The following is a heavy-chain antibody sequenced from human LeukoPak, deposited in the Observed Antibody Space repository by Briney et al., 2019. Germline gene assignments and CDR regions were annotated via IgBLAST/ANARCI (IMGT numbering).Heavy chain of an antibody. D-gene: IGHD5-18*01. J-gene: IGHJ4*02. CDR2: IYHSGST. V-gene: IGHV4-38-2*02. Sequence: PSETLSLTCNVSGYSISSGYYWGWIRQPPGKGLQWIGTIYHSGSTYYNPSLKSRVTISVDTSKNQFSLKLSSVTAADTAVYYCARVGYSYGTDYWGQGTLVTVSS. CDR3: ARVGYSYGTDY. CDR1: GYSISSGYY.